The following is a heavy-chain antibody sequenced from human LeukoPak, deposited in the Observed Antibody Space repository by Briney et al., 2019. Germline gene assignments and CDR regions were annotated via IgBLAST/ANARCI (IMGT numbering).Heavy chain of an antibody. D-gene: IGHD3-10*01. V-gene: IGHV3-30*18. J-gene: IGHJ6*02. CDR3: AKGEYITMVRGVIPEYYYYGMDV. CDR2: ISYDGSNK. CDR1: GFTFSSYG. Sequence: GGSLRLSCAASGFTFSSYGMHWVRQAPGKGLEWVAVISYDGSNKYYADSVKGRFTISRDNSKNTLYLQMNSLRAEDTAVYYCAKGEYITMVRGVIPEYYYYGMDVWGQGTTVTVSS.